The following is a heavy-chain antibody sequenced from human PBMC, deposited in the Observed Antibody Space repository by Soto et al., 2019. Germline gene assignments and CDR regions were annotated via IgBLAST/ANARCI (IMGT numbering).Heavy chain of an antibody. CDR1: GGSISSGGYS. D-gene: IGHD2-8*01. CDR3: ARGHDANNV. CDR2: IYHSGST. Sequence: QVQLQESGSGLVKPSQTLSLTCAVSGGSISSGGYSWSWIRQPPGKGLEWIGYIYHSGSTYYNPSLKTRVTISLDTGKSQFSLTLTSVSAADTAVYYCARGHDANNVWAQGTLVTASS. J-gene: IGHJ4*02. V-gene: IGHV4-30-2*01.